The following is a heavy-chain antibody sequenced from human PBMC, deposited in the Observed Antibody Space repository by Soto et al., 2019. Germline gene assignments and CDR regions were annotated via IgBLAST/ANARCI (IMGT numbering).Heavy chain of an antibody. V-gene: IGHV3-7*03. D-gene: IGHD3-22*01. Sequence: QLGGPLRLSCVASGFTFSSYWMSWVRQAPGKGLEWVANIKSDGSEMYYVDSVKGRFTISRDNARKSLYLQMNSLRVEDTALYYCARDLGVVITAEYFQHWGQGTLVTVSS. CDR1: GFTFSSYW. CDR3: ARDLGVVITAEYFQH. J-gene: IGHJ1*01. CDR2: IKSDGSEM.